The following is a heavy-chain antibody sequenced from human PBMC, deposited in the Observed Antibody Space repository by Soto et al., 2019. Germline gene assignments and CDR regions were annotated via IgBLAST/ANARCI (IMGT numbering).Heavy chain of an antibody. D-gene: IGHD3-10*01. CDR2: ISYDGSNE. Sequence: QVQLVESGGGVVQPGRSLRLSCAASGFSFSTYGMHWVRQAPGKGLEWVAVISYDGSNEYYADSVRGRFTISRDTSKSTLYLQMNTLRPEDTAVYYCAKGEEGSYTSGANFLDYWGQGTLVIVSS. V-gene: IGHV3-30*18. J-gene: IGHJ4*02. CDR3: AKGEEGSYTSGANFLDY. CDR1: GFSFSTYG.